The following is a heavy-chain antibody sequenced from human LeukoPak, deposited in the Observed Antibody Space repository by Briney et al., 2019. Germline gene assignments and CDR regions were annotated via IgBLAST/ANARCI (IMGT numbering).Heavy chain of an antibody. Sequence: GGSLRLSCAASGFTFSSYSMNWVRQAPGKGLEWVSYISSSSSTIYYADSVKGRFTISRDNAKNSLYLQMNSLRSEDTAVYYCARGGTSPERYDILTGLGYYYYYYMDAWGKGTTVTVSS. CDR2: ISSSSSTI. CDR3: ARGGTSPERYDILTGLGYYYYYYMDA. V-gene: IGHV3-48*01. CDR1: GFTFSSYS. J-gene: IGHJ6*03. D-gene: IGHD3-9*01.